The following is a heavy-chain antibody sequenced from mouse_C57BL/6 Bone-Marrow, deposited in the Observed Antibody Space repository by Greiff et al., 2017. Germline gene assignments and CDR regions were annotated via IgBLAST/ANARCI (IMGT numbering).Heavy chain of an antibody. V-gene: IGHV14-4*01. CDR2: IDPEIGDT. J-gene: IGHJ2*01. CDR3: SSFYGNYFDF. CDR1: GFNIKDDY. Sequence: EVKLMESGAELVRPGASVKLSCTASGFNIKDDYIHWVKQRPEQGLEWIGWIDPEIGDTEYASKFQGKATITSDTSSNTAYLQLSSLTSEDTAVYYCSSFYGNYFDFWGQGTPLTVAS. D-gene: IGHD2-1*01.